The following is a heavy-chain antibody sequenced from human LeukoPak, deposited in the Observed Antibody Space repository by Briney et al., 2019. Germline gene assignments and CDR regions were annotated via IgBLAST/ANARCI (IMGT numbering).Heavy chain of an antibody. J-gene: IGHJ6*03. Sequence: PGGSLRLSCAASGFTFSSYEMNWVRQAPGKGLEWVSYISSSSSTIYYADSVKGRFTISRDNAKNSLYLQMNSLRAEDTAVYYCARDVEAGTYYYYYYYMDVWGKGTTVTVSS. CDR1: GFTFSSYE. CDR3: ARDVEAGTYYYYYYYMDV. D-gene: IGHD6-19*01. V-gene: IGHV3-48*03. CDR2: ISSSSSTI.